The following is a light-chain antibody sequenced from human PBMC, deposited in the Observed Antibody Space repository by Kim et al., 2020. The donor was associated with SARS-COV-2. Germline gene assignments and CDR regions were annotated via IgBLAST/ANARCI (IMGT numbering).Light chain of an antibody. V-gene: IGLV3-1*01. CDR1: KLGDKY. Sequence: SYELTQPPSVSVSPGQTASITCSGDKLGDKYACWYQQKPGQSPVLVIYQDNKRPSGIPERFSGSNSGNTATLTISGTQAMDEADYYCQAWDSSNWVFGGGTKVTVL. J-gene: IGLJ3*02. CDR3: QAWDSSNWV. CDR2: QDN.